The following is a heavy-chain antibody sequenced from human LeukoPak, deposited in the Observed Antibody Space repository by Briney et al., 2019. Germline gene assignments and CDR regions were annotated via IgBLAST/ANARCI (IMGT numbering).Heavy chain of an antibody. Sequence: PSETLSLTCTVSGGSISSYYWSWIRQPAGKGLEWIGRIYTSGSTNYNPSLKSRVTMSVDTSKNQFSLKLSSVTAADTAVYYCARDYGDPRYYYYYYMDVWGKGTTVTVSS. J-gene: IGHJ6*03. CDR2: IYTSGST. D-gene: IGHD4-17*01. V-gene: IGHV4-4*07. CDR3: ARDYGDPRYYYYYYMDV. CDR1: GGSISSYY.